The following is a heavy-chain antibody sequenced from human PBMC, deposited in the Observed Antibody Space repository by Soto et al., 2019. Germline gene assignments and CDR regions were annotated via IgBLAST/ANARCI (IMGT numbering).Heavy chain of an antibody. Sequence: GESLKISCAASGFTVSSNFMSWVRQAPGKGLEWVSLIYSGGSTYYADSVKGRFTISRDNTKNTLYLQMNSLRAEDTAVYYCARDRRGIAAGEYYFDYWGQGTLVTVSS. D-gene: IGHD6-13*01. CDR1: GFTVSSNF. CDR3: ARDRRGIAAGEYYFDY. V-gene: IGHV3-66*01. J-gene: IGHJ4*02. CDR2: IYSGGST.